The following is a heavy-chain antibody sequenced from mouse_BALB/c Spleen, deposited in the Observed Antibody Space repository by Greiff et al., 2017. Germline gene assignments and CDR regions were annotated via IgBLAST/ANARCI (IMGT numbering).Heavy chain of an antibody. CDR3: AREGVYGPFAY. J-gene: IGHJ3*01. CDR1: GYAFTNYL. CDR2: INPGSGGT. Sequence: QVQLKESGAELVRPGTSVKVSCKASGYAFTNYLIEWVKQRPGQGLEWIGVINPGSGGTNYNEKFKGKATLTADKSSSTAYMQLSSLTSDDSAVYFCAREGVYGPFAYWGQGTLVTVSA. V-gene: IGHV1-54*01. D-gene: IGHD1-2*01.